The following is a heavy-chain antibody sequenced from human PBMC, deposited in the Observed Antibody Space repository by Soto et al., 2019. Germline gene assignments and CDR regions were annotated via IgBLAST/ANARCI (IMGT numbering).Heavy chain of an antibody. CDR3: VRRYYASVGAT. V-gene: IGHV1-69*19. J-gene: IGHJ4*02. CDR2: VLPIFEAS. D-gene: IGHD3-22*01. Sequence: QVQLVQSGTEVKRPGSSVKISCRASGGTLTGFSFSWVRQGPGQGLEWVGGVLPIFEASNYAPRFQGRVTVTADESPATAYMEPASLRIEGTTVYFCVRRYYASVGATWGPGTLLMVSS. CDR1: GGTLTGFS.